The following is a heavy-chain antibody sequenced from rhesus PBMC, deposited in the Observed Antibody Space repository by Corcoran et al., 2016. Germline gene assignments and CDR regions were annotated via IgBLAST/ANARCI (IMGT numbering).Heavy chain of an antibody. D-gene: IGHD3-9*01. J-gene: IGHJ4*01. CDR3: ARDWNEDDYGYTYFDY. Sequence: QVQLQESGPGLVKPSETLSLTCAVSGYSISSGYGWSWIRQPPGKGLEWIGYNSYRWSSYSPPSFKSRVTISIDTSKNQFSLKLSSVPAADTAVYYCARDWNEDDYGYTYFDYWGQGVLVTVSS. V-gene: IGHV4-127*01. CDR1: GYSISSGYG. CDR2: NSYRWSS.